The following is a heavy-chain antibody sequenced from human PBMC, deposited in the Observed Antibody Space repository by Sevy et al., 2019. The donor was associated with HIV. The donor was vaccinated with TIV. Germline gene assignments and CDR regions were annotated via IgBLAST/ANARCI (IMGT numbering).Heavy chain of an antibody. CDR2: IRSKAYGGTT. Sequence: GGSLRLSCTASGFTFGDYAMSWFRQAPGKGLEWVGFIRSKAYGGTTEYAASVKGRFTISRDDSKSIAYLQMNSLKTEDTAVYYCTRDHASSTSLRDAFDNWGQGTMVTVSS. CDR1: GFTFGDYA. J-gene: IGHJ3*02. CDR3: TRDHASSTSLRDAFDN. D-gene: IGHD2-2*01. V-gene: IGHV3-49*03.